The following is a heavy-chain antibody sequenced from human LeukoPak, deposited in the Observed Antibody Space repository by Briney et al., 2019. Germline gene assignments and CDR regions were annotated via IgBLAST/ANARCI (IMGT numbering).Heavy chain of an antibody. J-gene: IGHJ4*02. D-gene: IGHD2-21*02. CDR3: ARDRAGYCGGDCYSF. Sequence: SETLSLTCTVSGGSISSSSWTWIRQPAGKGLEWIGRVYPSGSTNYNSSLESRITVSLDTSKNQFSLKLSSVTAADTALYYCARDRAGYCGGDCYSFWGQGTLVTVSS. CDR1: GGSISSSS. CDR2: VYPSGST. V-gene: IGHV4-4*07.